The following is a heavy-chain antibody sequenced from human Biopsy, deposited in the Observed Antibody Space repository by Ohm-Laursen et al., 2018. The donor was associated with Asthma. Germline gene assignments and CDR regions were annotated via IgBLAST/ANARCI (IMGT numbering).Heavy chain of an antibody. Sequence: SLRLSCSASGFTFSNYAMSWVRQAPGKGLEWVSSITGSGGFTYYADSVKGRFTISRDKSENTLYLQMHSLRVEDTAVYYCARGDSSNWSHYYFDYWGQGTLVTVSS. V-gene: IGHV3-23*01. CDR3: ARGDSSNWSHYYFDY. CDR2: ITGSGGFT. D-gene: IGHD3-22*01. J-gene: IGHJ4*02. CDR1: GFTFSNYA.